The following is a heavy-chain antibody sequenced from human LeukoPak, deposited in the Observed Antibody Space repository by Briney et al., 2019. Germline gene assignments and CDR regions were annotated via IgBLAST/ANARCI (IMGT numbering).Heavy chain of an antibody. D-gene: IGHD5-12*01. J-gene: IGHJ4*02. CDR3: ATHCGQWLRSGMGFDY. Sequence: ASVKVSCKVSGYTLTELSMHWVRQAPGKGLEWMGGFDPEDGETIYAQKFQGRVTMTGDTSTDTAYMELSSLRSEDTAVYYCATHCGQWLRSGMGFDYWGQGTLVTVSS. V-gene: IGHV1-24*01. CDR2: FDPEDGET. CDR1: GYTLTELS.